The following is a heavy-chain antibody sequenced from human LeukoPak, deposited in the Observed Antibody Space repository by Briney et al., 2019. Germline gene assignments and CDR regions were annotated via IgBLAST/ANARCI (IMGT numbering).Heavy chain of an antibody. CDR3: TTDIARAFDI. Sequence: GGSLRLSCAASGFTFSNAWMSWVRQAPGKGLEWVGRIKSKTVGGTTDYAAPVKGRFTISRDDSKNTLYLQMNSLKTEDTAVYYCTTDIARAFDIWGQGTMVTVSS. D-gene: IGHD3-16*02. CDR1: GFTFSNAW. J-gene: IGHJ3*02. V-gene: IGHV3-15*01. CDR2: IKSKTVGGTT.